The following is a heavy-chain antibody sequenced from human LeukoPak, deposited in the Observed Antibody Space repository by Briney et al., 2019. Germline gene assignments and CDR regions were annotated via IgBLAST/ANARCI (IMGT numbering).Heavy chain of an antibody. V-gene: IGHV1-8*01. CDR2: MNPNSGNT. CDR1: GYTFTSYD. CDR3: ARVSSSWYVYYYGMDV. D-gene: IGHD6-13*01. Sequence: ASVKVSCKASGYTFTSYDINWVRQATGQGLEWMGWMNPNSGNTGYAQKSQGRVTVTRNTSISTAYMELSSLRSEDTAVYYCARVSSSWYVYYYGMDVWGQGTTVTVSS. J-gene: IGHJ6*02.